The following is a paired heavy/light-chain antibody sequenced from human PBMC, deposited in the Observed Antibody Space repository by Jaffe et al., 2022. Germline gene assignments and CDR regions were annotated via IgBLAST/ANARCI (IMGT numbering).Light chain of an antibody. CDR1: SGSIASNY. CDR2: EDN. V-gene: IGLV6-57*02. J-gene: IGLJ2*01. CDR3: QSYDSSNVV. Sequence: NFMLTQPHSVSESPGKTVTISCTGSSGSIASNYVQWYQQRPGSAPTTVIFEDNQRPSGVPDRFSGSIDSSSNSASLTISGLKTEDEADYYCQSYDSSNVVFGGGTKLTVL.
Heavy chain of an antibody. CDR3: ARSRAYCSGGSCPRE. CDR2: VFYSGST. J-gene: IGHJ4*02. D-gene: IGHD2-15*01. Sequence: QRQLQESGPGLVKPSETLSLTCTVSGGSISSSSYYWGWIRQPPGKGLEWIGSVFYSGSTYYNPSLKSRVTISVDTSKNQFSLKLSSVTAADTAVYYCARSRAYCSGGSCPREWGQGTLVTVSS. V-gene: IGHV4-39*01. CDR1: GGSISSSSYY.